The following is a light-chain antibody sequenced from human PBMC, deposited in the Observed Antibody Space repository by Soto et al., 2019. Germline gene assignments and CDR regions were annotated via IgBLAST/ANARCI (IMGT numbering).Light chain of an antibody. V-gene: IGLV1-40*01. CDR3: QSYDSSQSAL. J-gene: IGLJ3*02. CDR1: SSNIGAGYD. CDR2: GNS. Sequence: QSVLTQPPSVSGAPGQRVTISCTGSSSNIGAGYDVHWYQQLPGTAPKLLIYGNSNRPSGVPDRFSGSKSGTSASLAITGLQAEDEADYYCQSYDSSQSALFGGGTKLIVL.